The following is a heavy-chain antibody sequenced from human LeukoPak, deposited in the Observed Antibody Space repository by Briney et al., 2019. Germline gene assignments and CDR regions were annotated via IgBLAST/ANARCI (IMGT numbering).Heavy chain of an antibody. CDR1: GFTFSSYS. CDR3: ARSRGSSGWYRWFDP. D-gene: IGHD6-19*01. CDR2: ISSSSSYI. V-gene: IGHV3-21*01. J-gene: IGHJ5*02. Sequence: PGGSLRLSCAASGFTFSSYSMNLVRQAPGKGLEWVSSISSSSSYIYYADSVKGRFTISRDNAKNSLYLQMNSLRAEDTAVYYCARSRGSSGWYRWFDPWGQGTLVTVSS.